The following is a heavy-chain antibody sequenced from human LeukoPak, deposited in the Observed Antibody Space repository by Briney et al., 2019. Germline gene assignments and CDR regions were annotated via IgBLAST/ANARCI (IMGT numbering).Heavy chain of an antibody. J-gene: IGHJ3*02. CDR1: GGTFSSYA. V-gene: IGHV1-69*13. Sequence: ASVKVSCKASGGTFSSYAISWVRQAPGQGLEWMGGIIPIFGTANYAQKFQGRVTITADESTSTAYMELSSLRSEDTAVYYCARGPPVGGSGELLLDAFDIWGQGTMVTVSS. CDR3: ARGPPVGGSGELLLDAFDI. CDR2: IIPIFGTA. D-gene: IGHD3-10*01.